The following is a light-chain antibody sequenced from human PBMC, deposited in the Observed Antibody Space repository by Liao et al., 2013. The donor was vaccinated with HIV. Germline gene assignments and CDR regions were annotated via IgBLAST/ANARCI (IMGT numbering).Light chain of an antibody. J-gene: IGLJ2*01. Sequence: SYELTQPPSVSVSPGQTASITCSGDKLGDKYARWFQQKPGQAPVLVIYKDSERPSGIPERFSGSNSGNTATLTISGTQAMDEADYYCQAWDSSAGVFGGGTKLTVL. CDR2: KDS. V-gene: IGLV3-1*01. CDR1: KLGDKY. CDR3: QAWDSSAGV.